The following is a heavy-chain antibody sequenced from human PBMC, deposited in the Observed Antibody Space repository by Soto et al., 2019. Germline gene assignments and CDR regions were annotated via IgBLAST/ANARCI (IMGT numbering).Heavy chain of an antibody. Sequence: GGSLRLSCAASGFTFSNAWMSWVRQAPGKGLEWVGRIKSKTDGGTTDYAAPVKGRFTISRDDSKNTLYLQMNSLKTEDTAVYYCTTDRTRLVLRFLEWSFDIEDDAFDIWGQGTMVTVSS. CDR3: TTDRTRLVLRFLEWSFDIEDDAFDI. D-gene: IGHD3-3*01. CDR2: IKSKTDGGTT. J-gene: IGHJ3*02. V-gene: IGHV3-15*01. CDR1: GFTFSNAW.